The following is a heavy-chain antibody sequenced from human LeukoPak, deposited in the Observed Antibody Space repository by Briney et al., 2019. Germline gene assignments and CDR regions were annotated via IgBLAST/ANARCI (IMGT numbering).Heavy chain of an antibody. J-gene: IGHJ4*02. CDR3: ARGRPAAGQDFFDY. V-gene: IGHV4-39*01. CDR1: GASISSSSYS. CDR2: ISYSGST. D-gene: IGHD6-13*01. Sequence: PSETLSLTCTVSGASISSSSYSWAWIRQPPGKGLEWIGTISYSGSTYYNPSLRSRVTISVDTSKDQFSLKLSSVTAAATAVYYCARGRPAAGQDFFDYWGQGTLVTVSS.